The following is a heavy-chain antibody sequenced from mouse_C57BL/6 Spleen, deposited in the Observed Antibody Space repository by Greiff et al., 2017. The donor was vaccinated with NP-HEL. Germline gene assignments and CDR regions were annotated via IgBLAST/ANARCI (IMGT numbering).Heavy chain of an antibody. CDR2: ISDGGSYT. D-gene: IGHD2-1*01. CDR3: ARYGNYSYFDY. Sequence: EVQLVESGGGLVKPGGSLKLSCAASGFTFSSYAMSWVRQTPEKRLEWVATISDGGSYTYYPDNVKGRFTISRDNAKNNLYLQMSHLKSEDTAMYYCARYGNYSYFDYWGQGTTLTVSS. V-gene: IGHV5-4*01. J-gene: IGHJ2*01. CDR1: GFTFSSYA.